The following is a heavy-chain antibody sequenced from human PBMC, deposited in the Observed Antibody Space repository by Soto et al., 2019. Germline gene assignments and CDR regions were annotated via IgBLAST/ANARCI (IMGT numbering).Heavy chain of an antibody. J-gene: IGHJ6*02. CDR3: ARGGQQQPNYSGMDV. Sequence: GGSLRLSCAASGFTFSSYGMHWVRQAPGKGLEWVAVIWYDGSNKYYADSVKGRFTISRDNSKNTLYLQMNSLRAEDTAVYYCARGGQQQPNYSGMDVWGEGTTVTVSS. D-gene: IGHD6-13*01. CDR2: IWYDGSNK. CDR1: GFTFSSYG. V-gene: IGHV3-33*01.